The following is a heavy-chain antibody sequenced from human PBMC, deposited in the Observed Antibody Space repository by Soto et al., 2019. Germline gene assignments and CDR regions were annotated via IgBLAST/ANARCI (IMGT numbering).Heavy chain of an antibody. CDR3: ALVFDRVDFRRLPLGS. D-gene: IGHD3-9*01. V-gene: IGHV5-10-1*01. Sequence: ESLKNSYETSGYHFPSYWISWVRQVPGTSLEWMGRIDPRDSYTNYSPSFQGHVTISLDKSVTTVYLHWSSLRASDSAMYYCALVFDRVDFRRLPLGSWGQGIGVTVYS. CDR1: GYHFPSYW. CDR2: IDPRDSYT. J-gene: IGHJ5*02.